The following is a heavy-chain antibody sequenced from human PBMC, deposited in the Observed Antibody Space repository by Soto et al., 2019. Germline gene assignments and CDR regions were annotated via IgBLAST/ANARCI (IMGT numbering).Heavy chain of an antibody. CDR2: IYPGDSGT. Sequence: PVESLKISCKGSGYIFTNYWIGWMRQMPEKGLEWMGIIYPGDSGTRYSPSFQGQVTISADKSISTAYLQWSSLKASDTAMYYCARLANISDFDNWGHGTLVTVSS. D-gene: IGHD2-21*01. CDR1: GYIFTNYW. V-gene: IGHV5-51*01. CDR3: ARLANISDFDN. J-gene: IGHJ4*01.